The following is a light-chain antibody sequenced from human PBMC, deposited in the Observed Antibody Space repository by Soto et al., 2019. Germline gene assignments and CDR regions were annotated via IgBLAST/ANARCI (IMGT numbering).Light chain of an antibody. J-gene: IGLJ2*01. V-gene: IGLV2-14*03. Sequence: QSALTQPASMSGSPGQSITISCTGTSSDVGGYNYVSWYRQHPGKAPKLMIYDVNNRPSGVSNRFSGSKSGNTASLTISGLQAEDEADYYCSSQSISSTLVVFGGGTKVTVL. CDR2: DVN. CDR3: SSQSISSTLVV. CDR1: SSDVGGYNY.